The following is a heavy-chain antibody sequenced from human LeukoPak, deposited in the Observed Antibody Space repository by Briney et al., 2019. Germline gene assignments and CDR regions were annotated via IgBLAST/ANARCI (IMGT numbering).Heavy chain of an antibody. CDR1: VFTFSDYY. J-gene: IGHJ5*02. Sequence: GGSLRLSCAASVFTFSDYYMSWIRQAPGKGLEWGSYISSSGSTIYYADSVKGRVTISSDNAKNSRYLQINSLRAEDTAVYYCARVPYAAAGRLLDPWGQGTLVTVSS. D-gene: IGHD6-13*01. V-gene: IGHV3-11*01. CDR3: ARVPYAAAGRLLDP. CDR2: ISSSGSTI.